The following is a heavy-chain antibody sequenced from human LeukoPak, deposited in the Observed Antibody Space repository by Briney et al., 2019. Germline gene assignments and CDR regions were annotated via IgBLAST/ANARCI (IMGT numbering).Heavy chain of an antibody. CDR1: GFTLSYYG. CDR3: ARDADTSEFFSWLDL. Sequence: GGSLRLSCAASGFTLSYYGMQWVRQAPGKGLEWVALIWHDGGKRYYADSVKGRFTISRDNSKNTLYLQMTTLRAEDTAVYYCARDADTSEFFSWLDLWGQGTLVTVSS. V-gene: IGHV3-33*01. J-gene: IGHJ5*02. D-gene: IGHD3-22*01. CDR2: IWHDGGKR.